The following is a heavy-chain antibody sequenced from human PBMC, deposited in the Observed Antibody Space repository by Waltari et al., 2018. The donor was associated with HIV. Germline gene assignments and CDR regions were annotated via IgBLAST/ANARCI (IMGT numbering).Heavy chain of an antibody. J-gene: IGHJ4*02. CDR1: GFTVSHYG. V-gene: IGHV3-74*01. CDR3: VRGSSSWNGVDF. D-gene: IGHD6-13*01. Sequence: EVQLVESGGGLVQPGGSLRRSCAASGFTVSHYGMHWVRQAAGKGLVCVSRINRDGSSTTYADSEKGRFTISRDNAKNTLYMQMNSLRAEDTALYYCVRGSSSWNGVDFWGRGTLVTVSS. CDR2: INRDGSST.